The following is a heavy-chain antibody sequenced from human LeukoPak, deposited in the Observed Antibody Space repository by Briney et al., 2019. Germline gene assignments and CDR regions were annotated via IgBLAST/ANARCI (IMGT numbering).Heavy chain of an antibody. CDR3: ARRSRDGWYFDY. CDR1: GFTFSNAW. J-gene: IGHJ4*02. CDR2: ISYDGSTK. Sequence: PGGSLRLSCAASGFTFSNAWMSWVRQAPGKGLEWVAFISYDGSTKYYADSVKGRFTISRDNSKNTLYLQMNSLRTEDTAVYYCARRSRDGWYFDYWGQGTLVTVSS. V-gene: IGHV3-30*03. D-gene: IGHD5-24*01.